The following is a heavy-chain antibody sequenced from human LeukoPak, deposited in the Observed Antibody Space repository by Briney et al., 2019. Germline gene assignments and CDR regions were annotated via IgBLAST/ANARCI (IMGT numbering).Heavy chain of an antibody. V-gene: IGHV3-9*01. Sequence: PGGSLRLSCAASGFTFDGYATRWVRQAPGKGLEWVSGISWNSGSIGYADSVKGRFTISRDNAKNSLYLQMNSLRAEDTALYYCAKGPMIRGPFDYWGQGTLVTVSS. J-gene: IGHJ4*02. CDR2: ISWNSGSI. D-gene: IGHD3-22*01. CDR1: GFTFDGYA. CDR3: AKGPMIRGPFDY.